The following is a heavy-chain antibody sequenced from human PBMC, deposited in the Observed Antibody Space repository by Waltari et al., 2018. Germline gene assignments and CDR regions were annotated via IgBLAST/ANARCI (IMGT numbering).Heavy chain of an antibody. CDR1: GYPFTRYY. CDR3: ERLGITMTPDY. J-gene: IGHJ4*02. Sequence: QVQLVQSGAELKKPGASVKLSCKASGYPFTRYYIQWVRQAPGQGLEWMGVMNSGGDTTIYAQKFQGRVTMTRDTSTSTVYMELSSLRSEDTAVYYCERLGITMTPDYWGQGTLVTVSS. V-gene: IGHV1-46*01. CDR2: MNSGGDTT.